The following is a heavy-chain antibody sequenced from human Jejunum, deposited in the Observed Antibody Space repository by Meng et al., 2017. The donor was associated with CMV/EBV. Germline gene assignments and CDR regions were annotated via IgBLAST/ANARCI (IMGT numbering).Heavy chain of an antibody. J-gene: IGHJ4*02. CDR3: AREKSPGHFDY. Sequence: QVHLLQSGPEVKKPGASVRVSCKASGYTFTSYGISWVRQAPGQGLEWLGTINCYTSGTAYARKFQGRITLTRDTSTTTVYMDLGSLGSDDTALYYCAREKSPGHFDYLGQGSLVTVSS. CDR1: GYTFTSYG. V-gene: IGHV1-18*01. CDR2: INCYTSGT.